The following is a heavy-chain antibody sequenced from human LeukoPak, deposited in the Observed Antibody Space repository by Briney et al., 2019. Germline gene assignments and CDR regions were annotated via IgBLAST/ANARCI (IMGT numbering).Heavy chain of an antibody. CDR2: IDTDGTRT. J-gene: IGHJ3*02. Sequence: GGSLRLSCAASDFTFSSYWMHWVRQAPGKGLVWVSRIDTDGTRTTYADSVKGRFTISRDNAKNTLYLQMNRLRAEDTAVYYCAREGIVGATTDAFDIWGQGTMVTVSS. V-gene: IGHV3-74*01. D-gene: IGHD1-26*01. CDR3: AREGIVGATTDAFDI. CDR1: DFTFSSYW.